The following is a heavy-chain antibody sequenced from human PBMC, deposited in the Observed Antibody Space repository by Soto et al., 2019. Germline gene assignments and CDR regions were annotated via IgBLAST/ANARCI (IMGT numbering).Heavy chain of an antibody. CDR2: INPNGGST. CDR1: GYTFTTYY. Sequence: QVQLVQSGAEVKQPGASVKVSCTASGYTFTTYYMHWVRQAPGQGLEWMGIINPNGGSTTYAQTFQVRVTITRDTSTSTVSMEMGRLRSEDTAVYYCARGDRGGTWFFDLWGRGSLVIVSS. D-gene: IGHD2-15*01. CDR3: ARGDRGGTWFFDL. V-gene: IGHV1-46*01. J-gene: IGHJ2*01.